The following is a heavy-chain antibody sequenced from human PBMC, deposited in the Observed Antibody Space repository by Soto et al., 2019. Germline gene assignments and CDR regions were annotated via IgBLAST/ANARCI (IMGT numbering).Heavy chain of an antibody. Sequence: ASVKVSCKASGGTFSSYAISWVRQAPGQGLEWMGWINPNSGGTNYAQKFQGRVTMTRDTSISTAYMELSRLRSDDTAVYYCAREKDIVVVPAAALDAFDIWGQGTMVTVSS. D-gene: IGHD2-2*01. J-gene: IGHJ3*02. V-gene: IGHV1-2*02. CDR3: AREKDIVVVPAAALDAFDI. CDR2: INPNSGGT. CDR1: GGTFSSYA.